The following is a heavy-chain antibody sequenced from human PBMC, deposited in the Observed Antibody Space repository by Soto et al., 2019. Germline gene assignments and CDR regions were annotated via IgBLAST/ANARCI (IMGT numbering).Heavy chain of an antibody. D-gene: IGHD2-15*01. J-gene: IGHJ6*02. CDR1: GYTFTSYA. CDR3: LPAPIVERTYYYHYGMDV. CDR2: INAGKGNT. Sequence: SVKVSCKASGYTFTSYAMHWVGQAPGQRLESMGWINAGKGNTKYSQKFQGRVTITSDTSASTAYMELSSLRSEDTTVYYCLPAPIVERTYYYHYGMDVWGQGTMVTVSS. V-gene: IGHV1-3*01.